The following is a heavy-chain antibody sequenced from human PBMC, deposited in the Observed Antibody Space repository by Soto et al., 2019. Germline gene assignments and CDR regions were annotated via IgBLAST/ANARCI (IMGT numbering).Heavy chain of an antibody. J-gene: IGHJ4*02. D-gene: IGHD3-22*01. V-gene: IGHV4-59*01. CDR1: GGSISSYY. CDR2: IYYSGST. Sequence: SETLSLTCTVSGGSISSYYWSWIRQPPGKGLEWIGYIYYSGSTNYNPSLKSRVTISVDTSKNQFSLKLSSVTAADTAVYYCAREEWRNYYDSSGYFFDYWGQGTLVTVS. CDR3: AREEWRNYYDSSGYFFDY.